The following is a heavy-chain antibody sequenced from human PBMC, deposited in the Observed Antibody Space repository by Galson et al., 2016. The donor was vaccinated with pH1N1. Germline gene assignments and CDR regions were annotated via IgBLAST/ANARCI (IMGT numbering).Heavy chain of an antibody. CDR2: IDWDDDK. V-gene: IGHV2-70*01. Sequence: PALVKPTQTLTLTCTFSGFSLSTSGMCVSWIRQPLGKALEWLALIDWDDDKYYSTSLKTRLTISKDTSKNQVVLTMTNMDPVDTATYYCARFNYGDYVNYFYYWGQATLRTVSS. J-gene: IGHJ4*02. CDR1: GFSLSTSGMC. D-gene: IGHD4-17*01. CDR3: ARFNYGDYVNYFYY.